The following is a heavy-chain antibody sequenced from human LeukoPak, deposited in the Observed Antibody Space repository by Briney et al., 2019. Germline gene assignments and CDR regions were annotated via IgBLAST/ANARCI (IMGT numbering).Heavy chain of an antibody. V-gene: IGHV4-4*07. J-gene: IGHJ3*02. D-gene: IGHD6-13*01. Sequence: SETLSLTCTVSGGSISSYFWTWIRQPPGKGLEWIGRIYTSGSTDYNPSLKSRVTMSVDTSKNQFSLKLSSVTAADTAVYYCARDSYSSSWDEIDAFDIWGQGTLVTVSS. CDR1: GGSISSYF. CDR2: IYTSGST. CDR3: ARDSYSSSWDEIDAFDI.